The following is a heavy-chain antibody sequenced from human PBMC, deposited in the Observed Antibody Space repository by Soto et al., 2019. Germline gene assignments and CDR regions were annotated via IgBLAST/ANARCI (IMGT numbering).Heavy chain of an antibody. D-gene: IGHD3-22*01. Sequence: QVLLVESGGGVVQPGRSLRLSCAASGFTFSSYAMHWVRQAPGKGLEWVAVISYDGSNKYYADSVKGRFTISRDNSKNTLYLQMNSLRAEDTAVYYCAREGDYDSSGYYYRHFQHWGQGTLVTVSS. J-gene: IGHJ1*01. CDR2: ISYDGSNK. CDR1: GFTFSSYA. V-gene: IGHV3-30-3*01. CDR3: AREGDYDSSGYYYRHFQH.